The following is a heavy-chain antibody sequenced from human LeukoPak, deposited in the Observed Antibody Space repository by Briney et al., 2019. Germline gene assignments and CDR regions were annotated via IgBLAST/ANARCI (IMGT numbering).Heavy chain of an antibody. CDR2: IYSGGST. CDR1: GFTVSSNY. J-gene: IGHJ3*02. Sequence: GGSLRLSCAASGFTVSSNYMSWVRQAPGKGLEWVSVIYSGGSTYYADSVKGRFTISRDNSKNTLYLQMDNLRAEDTAVYYCARVTTAIPDAFDIWGQGTMVTVSS. CDR3: ARVTTAIPDAFDI. V-gene: IGHV3-53*05. D-gene: IGHD2-21*02.